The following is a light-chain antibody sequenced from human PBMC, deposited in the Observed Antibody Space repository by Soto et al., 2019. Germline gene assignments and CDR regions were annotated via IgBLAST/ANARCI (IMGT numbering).Light chain of an antibody. CDR1: QSVSSY. V-gene: IGKV3-11*01. Sequence: EIVLTQSPATLSLSPGERATLSCRASQSVSSYLAWYQQKFGRAPRLLIYDASNRATGIPARFSGSGSATYFTITISSLEPEEFAIYDCQQRYNWPLTFGPGTKVEIK. CDR3: QQRYNWPLT. J-gene: IGKJ1*01. CDR2: DAS.